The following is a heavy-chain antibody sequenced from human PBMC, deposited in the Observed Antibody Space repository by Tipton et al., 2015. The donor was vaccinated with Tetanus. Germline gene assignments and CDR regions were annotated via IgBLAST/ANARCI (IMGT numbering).Heavy chain of an antibody. CDR2: IYYTGNT. D-gene: IGHD1-26*01. J-gene: IGHJ4*02. CDR1: GGSVSNGSYY. Sequence: TLSLTCTVSGGSVSNGSYYWSWIRQHPGKGLEWLGYIYYTGNTYYNPSLKSRLTISLDTSKNHFSLRLTSLSAADTAVYFCARRGGGSTFDHWGQGTLVTVSS. V-gene: IGHV4-31*03. CDR3: ARRGGGSTFDH.